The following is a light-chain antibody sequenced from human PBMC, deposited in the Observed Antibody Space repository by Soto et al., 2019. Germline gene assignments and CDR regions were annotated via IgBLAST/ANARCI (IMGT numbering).Light chain of an antibody. CDR3: SSYTSSSTDV. CDR2: EVS. CDR1: SSDVGAYNY. V-gene: IGLV2-14*01. Sequence: QSALTQPASVSGSPGQSITISCTGTSSDVGAYNYVSWYQQHPGKAPKVMIYEVSNRPSGVSNRFSASKSGNTASLTISGLQAEDEADYYCSSYTSSSTDVFGTGTKLTVL. J-gene: IGLJ1*01.